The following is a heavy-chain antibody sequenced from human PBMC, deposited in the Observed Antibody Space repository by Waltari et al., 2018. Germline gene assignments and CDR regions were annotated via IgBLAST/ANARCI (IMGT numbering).Heavy chain of an antibody. CDR1: GFTFSSYA. D-gene: IGHD1-26*01. CDR2: ISYDGSNK. J-gene: IGHJ2*01. Sequence: QVQLVESGGGGVQPGRSLRLSCAASGFTFSSYAMHWVRQAPGKGLEWVAVISYDGSNKSYADSVKGRFTTSRDNSKNTLYLQMNSLRAEDTAVYYCARDRGGYSGSYAYWYFDLWGRGTLVTVSS. V-gene: IGHV3-30-3*01. CDR3: ARDRGGYSGSYAYWYFDL.